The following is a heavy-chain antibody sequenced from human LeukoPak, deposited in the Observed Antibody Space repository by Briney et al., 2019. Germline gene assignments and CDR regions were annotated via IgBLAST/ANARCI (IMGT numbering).Heavy chain of an antibody. Sequence: GGSLRLSCAGSGFTFSNYWMSWVRQAPGRGLEWVANIKEDGSEKYYVDSVKGRFTISRDNAKNSLYPQMNSLRAEDTAVYYCAKDLTQVWELPPTRSIDPWGQGTLVTVSS. CDR2: IKEDGSEK. D-gene: IGHD1-26*01. CDR3: AKDLTQVWELPPTRSIDP. V-gene: IGHV3-7*05. CDR1: GFTFSNYW. J-gene: IGHJ5*02.